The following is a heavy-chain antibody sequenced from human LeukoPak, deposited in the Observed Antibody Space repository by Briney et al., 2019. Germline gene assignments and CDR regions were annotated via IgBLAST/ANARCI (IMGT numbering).Heavy chain of an antibody. J-gene: IGHJ6*03. CDR3: ARDGPNYGSGSYPNSYYYYYMDV. Sequence: SETLSLTCTVSGDSISSSSSYWGWIRQPPGEGLEWIGSIYYSGSTNYNPSLKSRVTISVDTSKNQFSLKLSSVTAADTAVYYCARDGPNYGSGSYPNSYYYYYMDVWGKGTTVTVSS. V-gene: IGHV4-39*07. CDR1: GDSISSSSSY. D-gene: IGHD3-10*01. CDR2: IYYSGST.